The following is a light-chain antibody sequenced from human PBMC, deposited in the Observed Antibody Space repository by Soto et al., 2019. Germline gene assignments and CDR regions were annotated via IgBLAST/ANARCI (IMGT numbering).Light chain of an antibody. V-gene: IGKV1-5*01. CDR1: QSISSW. CDR2: DAS. Sequence: DIQMTQSPSTLSASVGDRVTITCRASQSISSWLAWYQQKPGKAPKLLIYDASSLESGVPSRFSGSGSGTEFTLTISSLQPDDFATYYCQQYNSDSRSTFGPGTKVDIK. CDR3: QQYNSDSRST. J-gene: IGKJ3*01.